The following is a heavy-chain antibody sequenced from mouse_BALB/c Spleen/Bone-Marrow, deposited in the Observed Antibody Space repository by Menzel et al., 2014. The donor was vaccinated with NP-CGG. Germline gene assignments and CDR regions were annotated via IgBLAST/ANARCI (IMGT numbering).Heavy chain of an antibody. CDR2: ILPGSGST. Sequence: QVQLQQSGAELMKPGASVKISCKATGYTFSSYWIEWVKQRPGHGLEWIGEILPGSGSTNYNEKFKGKATFTADTSSNTAYMQLSSLTSEDSAGYYCAREDGRWYFDVWGAGTTVTVSS. D-gene: IGHD1-1*01. CDR3: AREDGRWYFDV. J-gene: IGHJ1*01. V-gene: IGHV1-9*01. CDR1: GYTFSSYW.